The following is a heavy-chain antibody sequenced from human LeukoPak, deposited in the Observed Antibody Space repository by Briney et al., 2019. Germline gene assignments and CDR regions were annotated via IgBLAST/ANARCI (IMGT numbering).Heavy chain of an antibody. CDR3: ARQDSSAYPADY. CDR1: GGSISSYY. D-gene: IGHD3-22*01. Sequence: PSETLSLTCNVSGGSISSYYWSWIQQPPGKGLEWIGYIYYSGSTNYNPSLESRVTISVDTSKNYFSLKLNSVTAADTAVYYCARQDSSAYPADYWGQGTLVTVSS. V-gene: IGHV4-59*08. CDR2: IYYSGST. J-gene: IGHJ4*02.